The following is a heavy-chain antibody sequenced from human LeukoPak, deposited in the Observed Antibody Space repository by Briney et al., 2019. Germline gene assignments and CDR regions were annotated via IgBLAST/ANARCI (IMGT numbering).Heavy chain of an antibody. CDR3: AKSIAAAGAFHFDY. CDR1: GFTFSSYA. CDR2: ISGSGGST. V-gene: IGHV3-23*01. D-gene: IGHD6-13*01. J-gene: IGHJ4*02. Sequence: PGGTLRLSCAASGFTFSSYAMSWVRQAPGKGLEWVSAISGSGGSTYYADSVKGRFTISRDNSKNTLYLQMNSLRAEDTAVYYCAKSIAAAGAFHFDYWGQGTLVTVSS.